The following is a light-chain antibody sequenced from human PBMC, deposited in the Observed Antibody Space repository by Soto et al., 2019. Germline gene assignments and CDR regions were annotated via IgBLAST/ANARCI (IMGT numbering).Light chain of an antibody. CDR1: QSISSW. J-gene: IGKJ1*01. V-gene: IGKV1-5*01. CDR2: DAS. Sequence: DIHMTQSPSTLPASVGDRVTLTCRASQSISSWLAWYQQKPGKAIKLLIYDASSLESGVPSRFSGSGSGTEFTLTIRSMQPEDFATYFCLKHNVYQWTGGKGNQVAIK. CDR3: LKHNVYQWT.